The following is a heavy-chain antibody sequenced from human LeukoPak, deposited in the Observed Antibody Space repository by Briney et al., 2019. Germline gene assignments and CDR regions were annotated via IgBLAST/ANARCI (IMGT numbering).Heavy chain of an antibody. V-gene: IGHV3-33*08. CDR3: ARDPSDYGDYPYYFDY. CDR2: IWYDGSNK. J-gene: IGHJ4*02. Sequence: GGSLRLSCAASGFTFSNAWMSWVRQAPGKGLEWVAVIWYDGSNKYYADSVKGRFTISRDNSKNTLYLQMNSLRAEDTAVYYCARDPSDYGDYPYYFDYWGQGTLVTVSS. D-gene: IGHD4-17*01. CDR1: GFTFSNAW.